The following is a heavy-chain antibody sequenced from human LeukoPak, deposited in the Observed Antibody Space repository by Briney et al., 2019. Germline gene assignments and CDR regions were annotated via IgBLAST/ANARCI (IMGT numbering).Heavy chain of an antibody. CDR3: ARDQNDFWSGYYTSFDY. CDR1: GDSVSSNSAA. J-gene: IGHJ4*02. CDR2: TYYRSKWYN. Sequence: SQTLSLTCAISGDSVSSNSAAWTWIRQSPSRGLEWLGRTYYRSKWYNDYAVSVKSRISINPDTSKNQFSLQLNSVTPEDTAVYYCARDQNDFWSGYYTSFDYWGQGTLVTVSS. D-gene: IGHD3-3*01. V-gene: IGHV6-1*01.